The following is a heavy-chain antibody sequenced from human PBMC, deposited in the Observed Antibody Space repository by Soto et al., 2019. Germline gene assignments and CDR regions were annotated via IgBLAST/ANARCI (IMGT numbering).Heavy chain of an antibody. J-gene: IGHJ4*02. Sequence: QVQLVESGGGVVQPGRSLRLSCAASGFTFSSYGMHWVRQAPGKGLEWVAVIWYDGSNKYYADSVKGRFTISRDNSKNTLYLQMYSLRAEDTAVYYCARDKDGSGDYWGQGTLVTVSS. CDR2: IWYDGSNK. D-gene: IGHD1-26*01. V-gene: IGHV3-33*01. CDR3: ARDKDGSGDY. CDR1: GFTFSSYG.